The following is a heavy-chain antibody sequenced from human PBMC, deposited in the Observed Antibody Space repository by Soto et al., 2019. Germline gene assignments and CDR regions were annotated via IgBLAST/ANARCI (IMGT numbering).Heavy chain of an antibody. V-gene: IGHV3-74*01. CDR1: GFTFSSSW. CDR3: VRSLGGVDDY. CDR2: ISPDGGST. D-gene: IGHD2-8*02. Sequence: GGSLRLSCAASGFTFSSSWMHWVRQAPGKGLVWVSRISPDGGSTNYADSVKGRFTISRDNAKNTQYLQMDSLRADDTAVYYCVRSLGGVDDYWGQGALVTVSS. J-gene: IGHJ4*02.